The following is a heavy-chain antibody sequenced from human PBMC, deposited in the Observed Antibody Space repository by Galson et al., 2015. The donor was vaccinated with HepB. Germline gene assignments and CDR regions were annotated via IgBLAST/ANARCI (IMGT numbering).Heavy chain of an antibody. J-gene: IGHJ5*02. V-gene: IGHV7-4-1*02. CDR1: GYTFTSYA. CDR3: ARAGSVVWFGELLFNWFDP. D-gene: IGHD3-10*01. Sequence: SVKVSCKASGYTFTSYAMDWVRQAPGQGLEWMGWINTNTGNPTYAQGFTGRFVFSLDTSVSTAYLQISSLKAEDTAVYYCARAGSVVWFGELLFNWFDPWGQGTLVTVSS. CDR2: INTNTGNP.